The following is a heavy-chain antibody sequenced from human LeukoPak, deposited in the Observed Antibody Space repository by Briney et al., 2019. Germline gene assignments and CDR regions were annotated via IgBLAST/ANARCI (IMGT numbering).Heavy chain of an antibody. D-gene: IGHD2-21*01. J-gene: IGHJ4*02. Sequence: SETLSLTCAVYGGSFSGYYWSWIRQPPGKGLEWIGEINHSGSTNYNPSLKSRVTISVDTSKNQFSLKLRSLTAADTAVYYCARQGSISAFDFWGQGTLVTVSS. V-gene: IGHV4-34*01. CDR3: ARQGSISAFDF. CDR2: INHSGST. CDR1: GGSFSGYY.